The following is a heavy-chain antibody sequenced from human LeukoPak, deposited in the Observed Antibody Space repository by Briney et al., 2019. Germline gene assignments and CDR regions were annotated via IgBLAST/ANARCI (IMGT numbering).Heavy chain of an antibody. J-gene: IGHJ4*02. Sequence: GGSLRLSCAASGFTFSSYGIHWVRQAPGKGLEWVAHISNDGSNKDYADSVKGRFTISRDNSENTLYLQMNSLRAEDTAVYYCAKDQYVGSAALAGDYWGQGTLVTVSS. CDR1: GFTFSSYG. V-gene: IGHV3-30*18. CDR2: ISNDGSNK. CDR3: AKDQYVGSAALAGDY. D-gene: IGHD6-19*01.